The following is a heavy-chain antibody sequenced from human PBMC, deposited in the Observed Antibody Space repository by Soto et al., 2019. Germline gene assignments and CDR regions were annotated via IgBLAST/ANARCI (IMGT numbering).Heavy chain of an antibody. V-gene: IGHV4-4*02. CDR1: SGSISTGNW. CDR2: IYYTGAT. J-gene: IGHJ4*02. D-gene: IGHD6-25*01. Sequence: QVELQESGPRLVKSSGTLSLTCEVSSGSISTGNWWSWVRQPPGKGLEWIGEIYYTGATNYNPSLKSRVTMTIDKSTDHFSLILTSATAADTAVYYCARVFSSGSGWMYYFDFWGQGILVSVSS. CDR3: ARVFSSGSGWMYYFDF.